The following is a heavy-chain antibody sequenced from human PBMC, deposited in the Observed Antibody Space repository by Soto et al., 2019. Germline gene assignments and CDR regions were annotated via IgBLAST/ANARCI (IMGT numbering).Heavy chain of an antibody. D-gene: IGHD4-17*01. CDR2: IIPVFGTA. V-gene: IGHV1-69*13. CDR3: ARGEATKIVVTTYYAMDV. CDR1: GGSLSNYG. J-gene: IGHJ6*02. Sequence: ASVKVSCKASGGSLSNYGISWVRQVPGQGLEWMGGIIPVFGTANYAQKFQGRVTITADESTNIVYMDVTSLRSEGTAVYYCARGEATKIVVTTYYAMDVWGQGTTVTVSS.